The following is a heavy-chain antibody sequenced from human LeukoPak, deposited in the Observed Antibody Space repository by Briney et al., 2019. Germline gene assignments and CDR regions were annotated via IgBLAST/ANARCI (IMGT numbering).Heavy chain of an antibody. CDR1: GGSISSSSYY. J-gene: IGHJ3*02. CDR3: ARVFAGDSSGSDAFDI. V-gene: IGHV4-39*07. Sequence: SETLSLTCTVSGGSISSSSYYWGWIRQPPGKGLEWIGSIYYSGSTYYNPSLKSRVTISVDTSKNQFSLKLSSVTAADTAVYYCARVFAGDSSGSDAFDIWGQGTMVTVSS. D-gene: IGHD3-22*01. CDR2: IYYSGST.